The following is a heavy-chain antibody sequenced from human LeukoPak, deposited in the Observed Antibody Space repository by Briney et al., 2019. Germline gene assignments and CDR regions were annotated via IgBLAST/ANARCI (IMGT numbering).Heavy chain of an antibody. CDR2: ISSNGGST. CDR3: VNYYGSGSYFSVYYGMDV. Sequence: GGSLRLSCAASGFAFNIQAMHWVRQATGKGLEYVSAISSNGGSTYYADSVKGRFTISRDNSKNTLYLQMSSLRAEDTAVYYCVNYYGSGSYFSVYYGMDVWGQGTTVTVSS. D-gene: IGHD3-10*01. CDR1: GFAFNIQA. V-gene: IGHV3-64D*06. J-gene: IGHJ6*02.